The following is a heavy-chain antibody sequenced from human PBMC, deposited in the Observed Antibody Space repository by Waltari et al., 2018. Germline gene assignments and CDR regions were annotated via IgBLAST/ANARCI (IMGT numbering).Heavy chain of an antibody. CDR2: MNPNSGNP. Sequence: QVQLVQSGAEVKKPGASVKVSCRASGYPVTRYDINWLRQATGQGREWMGWMNPNSGNPGYSQKFQGRVTITRNTSISTAYMELSSLRSEDTAVYYCAIRVATRPYYGMDVWGQGTTVTVSS. CDR3: AIRVATRPYYGMDV. CDR1: GYPVTRYD. D-gene: IGHD5-12*01. J-gene: IGHJ6*02. V-gene: IGHV1-8*03.